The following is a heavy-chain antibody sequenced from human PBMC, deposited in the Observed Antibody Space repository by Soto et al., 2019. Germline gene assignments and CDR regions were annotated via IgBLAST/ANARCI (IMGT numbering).Heavy chain of an antibody. CDR2: MNPNSGNT. J-gene: IGHJ6*02. V-gene: IGHV1-8*01. CDR3: ARVLYSSSSFYYYYYYGMDV. CDR1: GYTFASYD. D-gene: IGHD6-6*01. Sequence: ASVKVSFKSSGYTFASYDINWVRQATVQWLEWMGWMNPNSGNTGYAQKFQGRVTMTRNTSISTAYMELSSLRSEDTAVYYCARVLYSSSSFYYYYYYGMDVWGQGTTVTVSS.